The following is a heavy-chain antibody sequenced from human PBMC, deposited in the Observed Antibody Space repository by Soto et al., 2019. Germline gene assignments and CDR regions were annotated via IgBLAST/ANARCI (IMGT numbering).Heavy chain of an antibody. Sequence: PGESLKISCKGSGYSFTSYWISWVRQMPGKGLEWMGRIDPSDSYTDYSPSFQGHVTISADKSISTAYLQWSSLKASDTAMYYCASLTIVISGPRYYYNEMNVWRQGTTITVSS. CDR1: GYSFTSYW. V-gene: IGHV5-10-1*01. J-gene: IGHJ6*02. CDR3: ASLTIVISGPRYYYNEMNV. CDR2: IDPSDSYT. D-gene: IGHD3-22*01.